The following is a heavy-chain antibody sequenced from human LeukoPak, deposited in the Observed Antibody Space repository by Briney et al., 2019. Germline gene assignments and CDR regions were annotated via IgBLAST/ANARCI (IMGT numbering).Heavy chain of an antibody. V-gene: IGHV4-31*03. J-gene: IGHJ5*02. CDR3: ARFDIVVVPAATRYNWFDP. Sequence: SETQSLTCTVSGGSISSGGYYWSWIRQHPGKGLEWIGYIYYSGSTYYNPSLKSRVIISVDTSKNQFSLKLSSVTAADTAVYYCARFDIVVVPAATRYNWFDPWGQGTLVTVSS. CDR1: GGSISSGGYY. D-gene: IGHD2-2*01. CDR2: IYYSGST.